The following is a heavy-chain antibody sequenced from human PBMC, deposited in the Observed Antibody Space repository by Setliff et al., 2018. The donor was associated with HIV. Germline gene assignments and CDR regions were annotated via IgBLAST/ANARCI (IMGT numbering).Heavy chain of an antibody. D-gene: IGHD2-15*01. Sequence: PGGSLRLSCAPSGFTFGSYAMSWVRQDPGKGREWVSVIRGSGDSTFYADSLKGRFTISRDNSKNTLYLQMNSLRAEDTAVYYCAKTLPTLYPPHDYYIAMDVWGQGTTVTVSS. CDR3: AKTLPTLYPPHDYYIAMDV. CDR2: IRGSGDST. J-gene: IGHJ6*02. CDR1: GFTFGSYA. V-gene: IGHV3-23*01.